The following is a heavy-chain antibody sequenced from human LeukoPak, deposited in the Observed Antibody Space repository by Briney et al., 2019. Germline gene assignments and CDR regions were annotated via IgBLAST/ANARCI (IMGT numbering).Heavy chain of an antibody. CDR1: GGTFSSYA. CDR3: ARDSGSYSGFDP. Sequence: ASVKVSCKASGGTFSSYAISWVGQAPGQGLEWMGGIIPTFGTANYAQKFQGRVTITADESTSTAYMELSSLRSEDTAVYYCARDSGSYSGFDPWGQGTLVTVSS. V-gene: IGHV1-69*13. D-gene: IGHD1-26*01. CDR2: IIPTFGTA. J-gene: IGHJ5*02.